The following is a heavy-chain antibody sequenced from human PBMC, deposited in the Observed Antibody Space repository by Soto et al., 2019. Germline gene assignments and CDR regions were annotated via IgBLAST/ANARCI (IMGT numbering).Heavy chain of an antibody. Sequence: ASVKVSCKASGGTFSSYTISWVRQAPGQGLEWMGRIIPILGIANYAQKFQGRVTITADKSTSTAYMELSSLRSEDTAVYYCARGGRVPAAIRNAFDIWGQGTMVTVSS. CDR1: GGTFSSYT. D-gene: IGHD2-2*01. CDR3: ARGGRVPAAIRNAFDI. J-gene: IGHJ3*02. CDR2: IIPILGIA. V-gene: IGHV1-69*02.